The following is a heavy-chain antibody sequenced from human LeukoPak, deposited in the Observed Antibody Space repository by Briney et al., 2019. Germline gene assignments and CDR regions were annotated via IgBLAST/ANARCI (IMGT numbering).Heavy chain of an antibody. CDR1: GFTFSSYE. J-gene: IGHJ4*02. V-gene: IGHV3-48*03. D-gene: IGHD4-17*01. CDR3: AGDGPIWSTTGNPFDY. Sequence: PGGSLRLSCAASGFTFSSYEMNWVRQAPGKGLEWVSYISSSGSTIYYADSVKGRFTISRDNAKNSLYLQMNSLRAEDTAVYYCAGDGPIWSTTGNPFDYWGQGTLVAVSS. CDR2: ISSSGSTI.